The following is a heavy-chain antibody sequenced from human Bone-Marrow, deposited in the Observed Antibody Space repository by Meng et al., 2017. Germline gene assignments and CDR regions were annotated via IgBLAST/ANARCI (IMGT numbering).Heavy chain of an antibody. V-gene: IGHV3-33*01. CDR2: IWNDGSKT. CDR3: ARWFGDFHFDY. Sequence: GGSLRLSCAASGFTFSNYGMHWVRQAPGKGLERVAVIWNDGSKTHYADSVRGRFTISRHNSKNTLSLQMNSLRAEDTAVYYCARWFGDFHFDYWGQGTLVTVSS. J-gene: IGHJ4*02. D-gene: IGHD3-10*01. CDR1: GFTFSNYG.